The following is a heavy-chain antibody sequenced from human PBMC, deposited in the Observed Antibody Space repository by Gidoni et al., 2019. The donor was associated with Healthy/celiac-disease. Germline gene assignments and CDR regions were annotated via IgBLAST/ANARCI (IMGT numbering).Heavy chain of an antibody. CDR2: ISSSGSTI. CDR3: ARVIAVADTNWFDP. Sequence: QLQLVESWGGLVKPGGSLRLSRAASGFTFSDYYMSWIRQAPGKGLEWVSYISSSGSTIYYADSVKGRFTISRDNAKNSLYLQMNSLRTEDTAVYYCARVIAVADTNWFDPWGQGTLVTVSS. V-gene: IGHV3-11*01. D-gene: IGHD6-19*01. CDR1: GFTFSDYY. J-gene: IGHJ5*02.